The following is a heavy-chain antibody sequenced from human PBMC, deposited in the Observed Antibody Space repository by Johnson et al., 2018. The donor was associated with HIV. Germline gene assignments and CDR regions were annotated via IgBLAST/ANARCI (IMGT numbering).Heavy chain of an antibody. Sequence: QVQLVESGGGLVKPGGSLRLSCAASGFTFSDYYMSWIRQAPGKGLEWISYISSSGDTTHYADSVKGRFTISRDNFKNTLYLQMNSLRAEDTAVYYCAREAYCSGGSCYDAFDIWGQGTMVTVSS. D-gene: IGHD2-15*01. J-gene: IGHJ3*02. V-gene: IGHV3-11*04. CDR2: ISSSGDTT. CDR1: GFTFSDYY. CDR3: AREAYCSGGSCYDAFDI.